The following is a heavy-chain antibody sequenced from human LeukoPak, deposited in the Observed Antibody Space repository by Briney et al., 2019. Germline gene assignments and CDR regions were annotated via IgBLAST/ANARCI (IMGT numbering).Heavy chain of an antibody. CDR2: INPNSGGT. CDR3: ARDHCSAGGCYENYYYGMDV. Sequence: ASVKVSCKASGYTFIDYYLQWVRQAPGQGLEWMGWINPNSGGTEYVQKFQGGVTMTRDTSINTAYMELSRLRSDDTAVYYCARDHCSAGGCYENYYYGMDVWGQGTTVIVSS. J-gene: IGHJ6*02. D-gene: IGHD2-15*01. V-gene: IGHV1-2*02. CDR1: GYTFIDYY.